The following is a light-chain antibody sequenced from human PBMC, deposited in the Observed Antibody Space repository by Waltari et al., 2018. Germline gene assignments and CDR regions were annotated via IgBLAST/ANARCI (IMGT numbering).Light chain of an antibody. CDR3: QQYYSTPPWT. Sequence: DIVMTQSPDSLAVSLGERATINCKSSQRVLYNSNNKNYLAWYQQKPGQPPKLLIYWASTRESGVPDRFSGSGSGTDFTLTISSLQAEDVAVYYCQQYYSTPPWTFGQGTKVEIK. J-gene: IGKJ1*01. CDR1: QRVLYNSNNKNY. CDR2: WAS. V-gene: IGKV4-1*01.